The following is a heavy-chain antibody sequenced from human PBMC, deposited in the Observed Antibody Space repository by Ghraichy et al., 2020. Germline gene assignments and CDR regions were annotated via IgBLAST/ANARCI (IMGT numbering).Heavy chain of an antibody. D-gene: IGHD3-10*01. Sequence: GGSLRLSCAASGFTFSNAWMSWVRQAPGKGLEWVGRIKSKTDGGTTDYAAPVKGRFTISRDDSKNTLYLQMNSLKTEDTAVYYCTTRVGDLTLWNWFDPWGQGTLVTVSS. CDR2: IKSKTDGGTT. V-gene: IGHV3-15*01. J-gene: IGHJ5*02. CDR3: TTRVGDLTLWNWFDP. CDR1: GFTFSNAW.